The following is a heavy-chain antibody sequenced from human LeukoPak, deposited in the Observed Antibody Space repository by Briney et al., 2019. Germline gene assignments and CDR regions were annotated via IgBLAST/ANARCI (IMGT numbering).Heavy chain of an antibody. D-gene: IGHD3-22*01. CDR3: ARAGYYDSSGHGGGIDY. CDR2: IWYDGSNK. Sequence: PGRSLRLSCAASGFTFSSYGMHWVRQAPGKGLEWVAVIWYDGSNKYYADSVKGRFTISRDNSKNTLYLQMNSLRAEDTAVYYCARAGYYDSSGHGGGIDYWGQGTLVTVSS. J-gene: IGHJ4*02. V-gene: IGHV3-33*01. CDR1: GFTFSSYG.